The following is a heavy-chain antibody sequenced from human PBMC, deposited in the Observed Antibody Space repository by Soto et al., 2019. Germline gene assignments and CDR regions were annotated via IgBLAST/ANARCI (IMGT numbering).Heavy chain of an antibody. CDR1: GFTFSSYA. J-gene: IGHJ4*02. Sequence: QVPLVESGGGVVQPGRSLRLSCEVSGFTFSSYAMHWVRQAPGKGLEWVAIISYDATNKYYADSVKGRFTISRYNSKNTLYRQMNSLRAEDTAVYYCARRRKGGEYYFDYWGQGTLVTVSS. CDR3: ARRRKGGEYYFDY. D-gene: IGHD3-16*01. V-gene: IGHV3-30-3*01. CDR2: ISYDATNK.